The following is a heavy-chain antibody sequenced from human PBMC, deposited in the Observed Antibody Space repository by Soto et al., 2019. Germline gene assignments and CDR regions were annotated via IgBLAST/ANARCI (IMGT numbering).Heavy chain of an antibody. CDR3: ARAAEDTAMEDYYYSGMDV. CDR1: GGSFRSYA. J-gene: IGHJ6*02. V-gene: IGHV1-69*13. Sequence: SGKFSCKACGGSFRSYAISWVRQAPRQGLEWMGGVRPIFGTWNYAQKFQVRVTINADESTCTAYMELSSLRSEDTAVYYCARAAEDTAMEDYYYSGMDVWGQGTTVTVSS. D-gene: IGHD5-18*01. CDR2: VRPIFGTW.